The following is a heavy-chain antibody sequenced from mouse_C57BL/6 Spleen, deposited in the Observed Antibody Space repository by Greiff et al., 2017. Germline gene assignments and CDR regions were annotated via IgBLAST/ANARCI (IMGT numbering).Heavy chain of an antibody. D-gene: IGHD2-3*01. CDR3: ARHDDGYYEDYAMDY. J-gene: IGHJ4*01. Sequence: EVKLQESGGGLVQPGGSLKLSCAASGFTFSDYGMAWVRQAPRKGPEWVAFISNLAYSIYYADTVTGRFTISRENAKNTLYLEMSSLRSEDTAMYYCARHDDGYYEDYAMDYWGQGTSVTVSS. V-gene: IGHV5-15*01. CDR2: ISNLAYSI. CDR1: GFTFSDYG.